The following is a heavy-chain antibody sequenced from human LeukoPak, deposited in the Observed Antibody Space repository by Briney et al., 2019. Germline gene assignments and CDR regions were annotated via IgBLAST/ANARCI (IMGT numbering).Heavy chain of an antibody. V-gene: IGHV4-38-2*02. Sequence: PSETLSLTCAVSGYSISSGHYWGWIRQPPGKGLEWIGSIYHSGSTYYNPSLKSRVTISVDTSKNQFSLKLSSVTAADTAVYYCARDRVTVTTGWFDPWGQGTLVTVSS. J-gene: IGHJ5*02. CDR2: IYHSGST. D-gene: IGHD4-17*01. CDR1: GYSISSGHY. CDR3: ARDRVTVTTGWFDP.